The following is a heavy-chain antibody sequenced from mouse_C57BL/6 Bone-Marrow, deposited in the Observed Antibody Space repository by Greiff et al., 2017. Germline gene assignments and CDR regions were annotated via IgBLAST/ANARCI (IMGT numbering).Heavy chain of an antibody. V-gene: IGHV5-6*01. CDR3: ARRVIYWSFDV. Sequence: EVQLVESGGDLVKPGGSLKLSCAASGFTFSSYGMSWVRQTPDKRLEWVVTISSGGSYTYYPDSVKGRFTIARDNAKNTLYLQMSSLKSEDTAMYYCARRVIYWSFDVWGTGTTVTVSS. J-gene: IGHJ1*03. D-gene: IGHD2-13*01. CDR1: GFTFSSYG. CDR2: ISSGGSYT.